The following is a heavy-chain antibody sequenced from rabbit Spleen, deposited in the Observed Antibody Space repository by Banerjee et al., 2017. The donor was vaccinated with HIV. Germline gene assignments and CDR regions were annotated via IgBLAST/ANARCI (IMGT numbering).Heavy chain of an antibody. CDR2: IAAGSSGRT. CDR3: ARDVGTSFSTYGMDL. D-gene: IGHD8-1*01. V-gene: IGHV1S40*01. Sequence: EESGGGLVKPGASLTLTCTASGFSFNSGYDMCWVRQAPGKGLEWITCIAAGSSGRTYSATWAKGRFTISKTSSTTVTLQMTSLTAADTATYFCARDVGTSFSTYGMDLWGQGTLDTVS. J-gene: IGHJ6*01. CDR1: GFSFNSGYD.